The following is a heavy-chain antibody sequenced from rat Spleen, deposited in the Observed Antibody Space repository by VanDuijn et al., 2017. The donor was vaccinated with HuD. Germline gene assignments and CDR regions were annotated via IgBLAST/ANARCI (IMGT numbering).Heavy chain of an antibody. Sequence: EVKLVESGGGLVQPGRSMKLSCAASGFTFSNYYMAWVRQVPTKGLEWVAYISYDGGSTYYRDPVKGRFTISRDNAKSILYLQMDSLRSEDTATYYCARQWDYWGQGTLVTVSS. V-gene: IGHV5-25*01. CDR3: ARQWDY. CDR2: ISYDGGST. J-gene: IGHJ3*01. D-gene: IGHD1-7*01. CDR1: GFTFSNYY.